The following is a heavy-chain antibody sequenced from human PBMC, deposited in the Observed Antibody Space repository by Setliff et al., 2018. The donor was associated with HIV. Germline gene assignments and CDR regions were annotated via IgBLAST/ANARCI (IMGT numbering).Heavy chain of an antibody. D-gene: IGHD5-12*01. Sequence: GSLRLSCAASGFTVSSNYMSWVRQAPGKGLEWVSVIYRGGSTYYADSVRGRFTISRDNSKNTLYLQMNSLRAEDTAVYYCAKDPRAAVATICDYWGQGALVTVS. CDR1: GFTVSSNY. J-gene: IGHJ4*02. V-gene: IGHV3-53*01. CDR3: AKDPRAAVATICDY. CDR2: IYRGGST.